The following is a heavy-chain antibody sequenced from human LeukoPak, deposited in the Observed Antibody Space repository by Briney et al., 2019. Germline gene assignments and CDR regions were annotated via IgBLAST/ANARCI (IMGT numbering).Heavy chain of an antibody. CDR1: GGSISSYY. V-gene: IGHV4-59*08. D-gene: IGHD2-15*01. Sequence: SETLSLTCTVSGGSISSYYWSWIRQPPGNGLELIGYIYYSGSTKHDPSRKSRLTSSVDASKIQYSLKLSSVTAADAAVYYCAAGQGCSGGSCRRYYYYYYMDVWGKGTTVTVSS. CDR2: IYYSGST. CDR3: AAGQGCSGGSCRRYYYYYYMDV. J-gene: IGHJ6*03.